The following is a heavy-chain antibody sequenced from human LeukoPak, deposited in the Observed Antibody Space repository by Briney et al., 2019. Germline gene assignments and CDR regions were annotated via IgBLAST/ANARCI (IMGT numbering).Heavy chain of an antibody. CDR2: IRYDGSNK. CDR3: ARSSGWYDVHPRDSYYFDY. D-gene: IGHD6-19*01. V-gene: IGHV3-30*02. CDR1: GFTFSSYG. Sequence: PGGSLRLSCAASGFTFSSYGMHWVRQAPGKGLEWVAFIRYDGSNKYYADPVKGRFTISRDNSKNTLYLQMNSLRAEDTAVYYCARSSGWYDVHPRDSYYFDYWGQGTLVTVSS. J-gene: IGHJ4*02.